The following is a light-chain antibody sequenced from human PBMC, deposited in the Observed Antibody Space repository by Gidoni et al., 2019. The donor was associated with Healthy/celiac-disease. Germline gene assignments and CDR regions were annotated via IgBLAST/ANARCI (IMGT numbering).Light chain of an antibody. CDR1: QSVSGN. J-gene: IGKJ4*01. CDR3: QQYNNWPELT. Sequence: EIVMTQSPATLSVSPGERATLSCRASQSVSGNLAWYQQKPGQAPRLLIYGASTRATGIPARFSGSGSVTEFTLTISSLQSEDFAFYYCQQYNNWPELTFGGGTKVEIK. V-gene: IGKV3-15*01. CDR2: GAS.